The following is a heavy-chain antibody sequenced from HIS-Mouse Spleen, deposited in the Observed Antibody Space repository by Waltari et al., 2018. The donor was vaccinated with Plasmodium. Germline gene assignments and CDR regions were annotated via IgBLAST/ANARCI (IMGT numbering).Heavy chain of an antibody. D-gene: IGHD5-18*01. V-gene: IGHV3-21*01. CDR1: GFPFSSYS. J-gene: IGHJ4*02. CDR3: ARGENGYSYGAQY. CDR2: ISSSSSYI. Sequence: EVQLVESGGGLVKPGGSLRLSCAASGFPFSSYSMNWVRQAPGKGREWVSSISSSSSYIYYADSVKGRFTISRDNAKNSLYLQMNSLRAEDTAVYYCARGENGYSYGAQYWGQGTLVTVSS.